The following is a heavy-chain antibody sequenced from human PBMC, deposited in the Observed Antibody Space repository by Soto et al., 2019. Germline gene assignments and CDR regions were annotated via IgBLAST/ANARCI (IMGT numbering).Heavy chain of an antibody. CDR1: GGSINYSSYY. Sequence: PAETLSLTCSVSGGSINYSSYYWGWIRQPPGKGLEWIGSIYYSGTSFYNPSLQSRVTISVDTSNNQFSLEVTSVTAADTAVYYCARDKITGLFDYWGQGTLVTVSS. V-gene: IGHV4-39*02. CDR2: IYYSGTS. D-gene: IGHD2-8*02. CDR3: ARDKITGLFDY. J-gene: IGHJ4*02.